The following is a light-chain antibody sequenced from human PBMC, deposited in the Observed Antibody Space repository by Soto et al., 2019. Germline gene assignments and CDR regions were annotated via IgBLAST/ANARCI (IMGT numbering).Light chain of an antibody. CDR1: QSVSSY. Sequence: EIVLTQSPATLSLSPGERATLSCRASQSVSSYLAWYQQKPGQVPRPVFYDEPNRATGIPGRFSGSGSGTDFTLTISSLEPEDFGVYYCQQRSSWPRTFGQGTKVEIK. J-gene: IGKJ1*01. V-gene: IGKV3-11*01. CDR2: DEP. CDR3: QQRSSWPRT.